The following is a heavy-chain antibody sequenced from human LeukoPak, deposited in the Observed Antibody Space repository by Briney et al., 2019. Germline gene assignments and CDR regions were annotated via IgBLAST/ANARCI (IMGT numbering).Heavy chain of an antibody. Sequence: GGSLRLSCAASGFTFSSYAMSWVRQAPGKGLEWVSVISGSGDTTYYADSVKGRFTFSRDNSKNTLYLQMNSLRAEDTAVYYCAKSRGIYDNSGWRTFDYWGQGTLVTVSS. CDR1: GFTFSSYA. CDR2: ISGSGDTT. D-gene: IGHD6-19*01. V-gene: IGHV3-23*01. CDR3: AKSRGIYDNSGWRTFDY. J-gene: IGHJ4*02.